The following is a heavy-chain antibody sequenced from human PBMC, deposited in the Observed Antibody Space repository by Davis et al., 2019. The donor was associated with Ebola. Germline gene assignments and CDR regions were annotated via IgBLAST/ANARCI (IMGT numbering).Heavy chain of an antibody. CDR3: AKQDRNPSSGWYADYYYYYGMDV. CDR1: GFTFSSYA. D-gene: IGHD6-19*01. CDR2: ISGSGGST. Sequence: PGGSLRLSCAASGFTFSSYAMSWVRQAPGKGLEWVSAISGSGGSTYYADSVKGRFTISRDNSKNTLYLQMNSLRAEDTAVYYCAKQDRNPSSGWYADYYYYYGMDVWGQGTTVTVSS. V-gene: IGHV3-23*01. J-gene: IGHJ6*02.